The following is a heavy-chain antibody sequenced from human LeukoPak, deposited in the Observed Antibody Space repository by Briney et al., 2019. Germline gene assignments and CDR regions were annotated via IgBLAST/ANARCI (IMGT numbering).Heavy chain of an antibody. Sequence: GGSLRHSCAASGFTFSSYAMSWVRQAPGKGLEWVSAISGSGGSTYYADSVKGRFTISRDNSKNTLYLQMNSLRAEDTAVYYCAKEDSSGYYVGMYYFDYWGQGTLVTVSS. D-gene: IGHD3-22*01. J-gene: IGHJ4*02. CDR2: ISGSGGST. V-gene: IGHV3-23*01. CDR3: AKEDSSGYYVGMYYFDY. CDR1: GFTFSSYA.